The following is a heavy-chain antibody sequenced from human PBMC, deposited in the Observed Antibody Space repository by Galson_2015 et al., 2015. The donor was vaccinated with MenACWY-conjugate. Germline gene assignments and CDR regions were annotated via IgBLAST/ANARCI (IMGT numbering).Heavy chain of an antibody. V-gene: IGHV1-69*13. Sequence: SVKVSCKASGDSFSTYRFNWIRQAPGQGPEWLGGIIPVFHTTDYAQRFQGRLTITADESTSTVYMELSSLRSDDTAIYYCARPGGDYEQRTFFDYWGQGTLVTVSS. CDR3: ARPGGDYEQRTFFDY. J-gene: IGHJ4*02. D-gene: IGHD4-17*01. CDR1: GDSFSTYR. CDR2: IIPVFHTT.